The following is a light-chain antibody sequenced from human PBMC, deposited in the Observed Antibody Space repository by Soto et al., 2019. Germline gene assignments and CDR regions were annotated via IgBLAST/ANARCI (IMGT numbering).Light chain of an antibody. CDR2: GAS. V-gene: IGKV3-20*01. CDR1: QSISSSF. CDR3: QQYDNSPIT. Sequence: EIVLTQSPGKLSLSPGERASLSCGASQSISSSFLAWYQQQPGQAPRLLIYGASSRATGIPDRFSGSGSETEFSLTISRLESEDFAVYYCQQYDNSPITFGQGTRLEIK. J-gene: IGKJ5*01.